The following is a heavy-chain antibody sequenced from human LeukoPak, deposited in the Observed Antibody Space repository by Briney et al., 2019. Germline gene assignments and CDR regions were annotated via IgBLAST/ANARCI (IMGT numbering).Heavy chain of an antibody. CDR1: GYTFTGYY. J-gene: IGHJ5*02. Sequence: ASVKVSCKASGYTFTGYYMHWVRQAPGQGLEWMGWINPNSGGTNYAQKFQGRVTMTRDTSISTAYMELSRLRSEDTAVYYCARVQRYYDSSGLTTWGQGTLVTVSS. CDR2: INPNSGGT. D-gene: IGHD3-22*01. V-gene: IGHV1-2*02. CDR3: ARVQRYYDSSGLTT.